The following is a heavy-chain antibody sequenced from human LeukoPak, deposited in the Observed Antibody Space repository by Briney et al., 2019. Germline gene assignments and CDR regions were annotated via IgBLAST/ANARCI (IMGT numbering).Heavy chain of an antibody. V-gene: IGHV3-23*01. CDR1: GFTFSSYA. Sequence: GGSLRLSCAASGFTFSSYAMSWVRQAPGKGLEWVSAISGSGGSTYYADSVKGRFTISRDNSKNTLYLQMNSLRAEDTAVYYCTTNNSGSYESGPNYFDYWGQGTLVTVSS. CDR2: ISGSGGST. J-gene: IGHJ4*02. D-gene: IGHD1-26*01. CDR3: TTNNSGSYESGPNYFDY.